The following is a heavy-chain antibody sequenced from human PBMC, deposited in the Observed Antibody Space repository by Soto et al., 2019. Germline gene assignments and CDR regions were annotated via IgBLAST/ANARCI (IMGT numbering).Heavy chain of an antibody. V-gene: IGHV4-34*01. D-gene: IGHD3-9*01. CDR3: ARGDHDYDILTGPCHICGLDY. CDR1: GGSFSGYY. J-gene: IGHJ4*02. CDR2: INHSGST. Sequence: SETLSLTCAVYGGSFSGYYWSWIRQPPGKGLEWIGEINHSGSTNYNPSLKSRVTISVDTSKNQFSLKLSSVTAADTAVYYCARGDHDYDILTGPCHICGLDYWGQGTLVTVSS.